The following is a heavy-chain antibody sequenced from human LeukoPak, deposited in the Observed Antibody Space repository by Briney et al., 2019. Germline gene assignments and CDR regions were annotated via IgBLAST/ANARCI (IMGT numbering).Heavy chain of an antibody. Sequence: GASVTVSCKASGYTFTVYYMHWVRQAPGQGVEWMGWINPNSGDTNYAQKFQGRVTMPRDTSITTAYMELSRLRSDDTAVYYCAKDMRRDGYNFFDYWGQGALVTVSS. V-gene: IGHV1-2*02. CDR3: AKDMRRDGYNFFDY. CDR1: GYTFTVYY. CDR2: INPNSGDT. J-gene: IGHJ4*02. D-gene: IGHD5-24*01.